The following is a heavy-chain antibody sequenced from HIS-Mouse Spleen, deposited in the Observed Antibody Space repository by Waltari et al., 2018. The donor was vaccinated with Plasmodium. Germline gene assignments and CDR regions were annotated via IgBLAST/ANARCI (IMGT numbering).Heavy chain of an antibody. CDR3: ARVTSSGVYWYFDL. D-gene: IGHD3-3*01. V-gene: IGHV4-34*01. J-gene: IGHJ2*01. Sequence: QVQLQQWGAGLLTPSETLSLTCAVYGGSFSGYYWSCIRQPPGKGLEWIGEINHSESTNYNPSLKSRVTISVDTSKNQFSLKLSSVTAADTAVYYCARVTSSGVYWYFDLWGRGTLVTVSS. CDR1: GGSFSGYY. CDR2: INHSEST.